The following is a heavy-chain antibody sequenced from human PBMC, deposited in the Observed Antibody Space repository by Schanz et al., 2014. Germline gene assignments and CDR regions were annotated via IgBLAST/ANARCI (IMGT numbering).Heavy chain of an antibody. CDR2: ISNTGTFI. CDR3: VRDAFLQIRGTVFDS. V-gene: IGHV3-11*01. Sequence: VQLAESGGGLVQPGGSLRLSCAASGFTFSDSWMHWVRQAPGKGLEWVSIISNTGTFIYYADSVRGRFVISRDNAKSSLFLQMKGLRAEDTAVYYCVRDAFLQIRGTVFDSWGPGNLVTVSS. CDR1: GFTFSDSW. J-gene: IGHJ4*02. D-gene: IGHD1-1*01.